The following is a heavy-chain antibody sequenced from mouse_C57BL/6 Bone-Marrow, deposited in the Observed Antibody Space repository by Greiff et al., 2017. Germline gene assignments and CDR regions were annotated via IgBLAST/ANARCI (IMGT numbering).Heavy chain of an antibody. CDR2: ISPGGGFT. V-gene: IGHV1-63*01. CDR3: AREGGFGFAY. Sequence: VQLKESGAELVRPGTSVKMSCKASGYTFTNYWIGWAKQRPGTGLEWIGDISPGGGFTNYHEKFKGRATLSADKSSSTAYRQFSSLTSEDSAIYYCAREGGFGFAYWGQGTLVTVSA. J-gene: IGHJ3*01. CDR1: GYTFTNYW.